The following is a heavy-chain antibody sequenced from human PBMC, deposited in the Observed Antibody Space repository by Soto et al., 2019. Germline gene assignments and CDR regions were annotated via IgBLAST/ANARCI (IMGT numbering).Heavy chain of an antibody. CDR1: GGSTSSGGYS. D-gene: IGHD6-19*01. CDR3: ARGGLLPDY. J-gene: IGHJ4*02. CDR2: ISHSGST. Sequence: QLQLQAYGSGLVKPSQTLSLTCAVSGGSTSSGGYSWSWLRQPPGKGLEWIGYISHSGSTYYNPSLKSRVTISVDTSKNQFSLRLSSVTAADTAVYYCARGGLLPDYWGQGTLVTVSS. V-gene: IGHV4-30-2*01.